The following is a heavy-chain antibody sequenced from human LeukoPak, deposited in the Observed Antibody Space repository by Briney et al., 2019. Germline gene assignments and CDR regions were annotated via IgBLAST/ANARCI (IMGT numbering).Heavy chain of an antibody. Sequence: SQTLSLTCTVSGGSISSGSYYWSWIRQPAGKGLEWIVRIYTSGSTNYNPSLKSRVTISVDTSKNQFSLKLSSVTAADTAVYYCARDVPGDPYYFDYWGQGTLVTVSS. CDR2: IYTSGST. J-gene: IGHJ4*02. CDR1: GGSISSGSYY. CDR3: ARDVPGDPYYFDY. V-gene: IGHV4-61*02. D-gene: IGHD7-27*01.